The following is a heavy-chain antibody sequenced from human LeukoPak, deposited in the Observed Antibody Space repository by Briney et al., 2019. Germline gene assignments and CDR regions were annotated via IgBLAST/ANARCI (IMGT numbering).Heavy chain of an antibody. V-gene: IGHV1-18*01. CDR3: ARDNGHKGVDH. D-gene: IGHD2-8*01. Sequence: RASVKVSCTTSGYTFTSYGFSWMRQAPGQGLEWMGWVSGYNGNTNYFQKFQGRVAMTIDIPTRIVYMELRSLRLDDTAVYYCARDNGHKGVDHWGQGTLVTVSA. CDR2: VSGYNGNT. J-gene: IGHJ4*02. CDR1: GYTFTSYG.